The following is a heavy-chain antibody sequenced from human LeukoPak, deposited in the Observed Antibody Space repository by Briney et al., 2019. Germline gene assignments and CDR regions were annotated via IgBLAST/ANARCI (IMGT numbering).Heavy chain of an antibody. J-gene: IGHJ5*02. CDR3: ARGPLFGEFKGFDP. CDR1: GFTFSNYW. D-gene: IGHD3-10*01. CDR2: INTDGSST. Sequence: LSGGSLRLSCAASGFTFSNYWMHWVRQAPGKGLVWVSRINTDGSSTSYVDSVKGRFTISRDNAKNSLYLQMNSLRAEDTALYHCARGPLFGEFKGFDPWGQGTLVTVSS. V-gene: IGHV3-74*01.